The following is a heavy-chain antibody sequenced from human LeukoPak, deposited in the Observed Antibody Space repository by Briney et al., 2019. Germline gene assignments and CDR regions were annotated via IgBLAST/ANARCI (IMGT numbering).Heavy chain of an antibody. J-gene: IGHJ3*01. CDR3: AGHSFDTVDAFDV. Sequence: GEPLKISCKGSGYSFTSYWIAWVRQMPGKGRGWWGIIYPGEYDTRYSPSVHGHVTISVDKSISTAYLQWRSLRASDTAMYFCAGHSFDTVDAFDVWGQGTIVTVSA. V-gene: IGHV5-51*01. CDR1: GYSFTSYW. D-gene: IGHD2-2*02. CDR2: IYPGEYDT.